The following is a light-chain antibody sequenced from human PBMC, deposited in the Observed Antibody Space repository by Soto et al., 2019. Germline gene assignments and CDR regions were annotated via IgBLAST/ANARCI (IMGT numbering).Light chain of an antibody. CDR2: TVS. CDR1: QDIRSS. Sequence: DIQLTQSPSFLSASVGDRLTITCRASQDIRSSLAWYQQKPGKAPNLLIYTVSTLQCGVQSRFSGSRSGTEFTHTISSLQPEDFATYYCQQFNSSPFTFGGGTKVEI. J-gene: IGKJ4*01. CDR3: QQFNSSPFT. V-gene: IGKV1-9*01.